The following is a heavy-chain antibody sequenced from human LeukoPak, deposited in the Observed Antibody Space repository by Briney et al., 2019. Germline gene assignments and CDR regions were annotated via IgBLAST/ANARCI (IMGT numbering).Heavy chain of an antibody. CDR1: GFTFNSYT. CDR3: ARPVLTTSGYMDV. Sequence: GGSLRLSCAASGFTFNSYTMNWVRQAPGKGLEWVSSISTSSNYIYYADSLRGRFTISRDNAKNTLFLQMNSLRAEDTAVYYCARPVLTTSGYMDVWGKGTTVTVSS. V-gene: IGHV3-21*01. J-gene: IGHJ6*03. CDR2: ISTSSNYI. D-gene: IGHD4-17*01.